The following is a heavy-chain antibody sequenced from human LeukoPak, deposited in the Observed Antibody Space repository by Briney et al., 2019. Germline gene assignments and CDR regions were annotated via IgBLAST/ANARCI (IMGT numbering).Heavy chain of an antibody. V-gene: IGHV3-23*01. Sequence: GGSLRLSCAASGFTFSSYSMNWVRQAPGKGLEWVSTTSGSGGSTYYADSVKGRFTISRDNSKDTLYLQMNSLRAEDTALYYCGGEVWGIVVVVAAGPWGQGTLVTVSS. CDR1: GFTFSSYS. CDR3: GGEVWGIVVVVAAGP. J-gene: IGHJ5*02. CDR2: TSGSGGST. D-gene: IGHD2-15*01.